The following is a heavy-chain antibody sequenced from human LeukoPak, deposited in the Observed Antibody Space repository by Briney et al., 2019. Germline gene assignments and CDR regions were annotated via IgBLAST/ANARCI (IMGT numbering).Heavy chain of an antibody. CDR1: GFTFSNAW. CDR3: TTLMMVRGVIITFAFDI. D-gene: IGHD3-10*01. CDR2: IKSKTDGGTT. Sequence: GGSLRLSCAASGFTFSNAWMSWVRQAPAKGLEWVGRIKSKTDGGTTDYAAPVKGRFTISRDDSKNTLYLQMNSLKTEDTAVYYCTTLMMVRGVIITFAFDIWGQGTMVTVSS. V-gene: IGHV3-15*01. J-gene: IGHJ3*02.